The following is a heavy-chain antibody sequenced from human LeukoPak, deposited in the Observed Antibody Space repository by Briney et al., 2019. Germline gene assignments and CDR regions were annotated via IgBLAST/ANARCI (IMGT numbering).Heavy chain of an antibody. D-gene: IGHD6-13*01. CDR2: IYHSGNT. V-gene: IGHV4-39*07. J-gene: IGHJ4*02. CDR3: AREGSSWYDY. CDR1: GGSISTSNYY. Sequence: SETLSLTCTVSGGSISTSNYYWGWIRQPPGKGLEWIGSIYHSGNTYYKPSLKSRVTISVGTSKNQFSLKLSSVTAADTAVYYCAREGSSWYDYWGQGTLVTVSS.